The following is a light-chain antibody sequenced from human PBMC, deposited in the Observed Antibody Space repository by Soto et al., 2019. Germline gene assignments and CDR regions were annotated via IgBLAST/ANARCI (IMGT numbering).Light chain of an antibody. J-gene: IGKJ3*01. Sequence: LTQSPAIVSLSPGESATLSCTASQTVDTYIAWYQQRPGQPPRLLIHDTSHRASGVPARFRGSGSGTDFTLTITSLEPEDFAVYFCQQRRNWVSFGPGTRV. CDR3: QQRRNWVS. CDR1: QTVDTY. V-gene: IGKV3-11*01. CDR2: DTS.